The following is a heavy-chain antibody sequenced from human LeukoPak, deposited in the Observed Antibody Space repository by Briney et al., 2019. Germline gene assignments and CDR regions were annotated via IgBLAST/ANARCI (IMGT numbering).Heavy chain of an antibody. J-gene: IGHJ4*02. CDR2: IRYDGSNK. V-gene: IGHV3-30*02. CDR1: GFTFSSYG. Sequence: GGSLRLSCAASGFTFSSYGMHWVRQAPGKGLEWVAFIRYDGSNKYYADSVKGRFTISRDNSKNTLYLQMNSLRAEDTAVYYCAKPLRFLEWLNHSPFDYWGQGTLVTVSS. CDR3: AKPLRFLEWLNHSPFDY. D-gene: IGHD3-3*01.